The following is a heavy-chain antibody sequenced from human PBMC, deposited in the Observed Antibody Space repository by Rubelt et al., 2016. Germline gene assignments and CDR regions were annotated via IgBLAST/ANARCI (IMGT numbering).Heavy chain of an antibody. CDR2: INHSGST. CDR1: GGSFSAYY. Sequence: QVQLQQWGAGLLKPSETLSLTCAVSGGSFSAYYWSWIRQPPGTGLEWIGEINHSGSTTYNPSLKSRVTMSVDTSTDQLFLTLIFVTAADTAVYYCASQRGYSRGRHWGQGTLVTVSS. D-gene: IGHD6-19*01. CDR3: ASQRGYSRGRH. J-gene: IGHJ4*02. V-gene: IGHV4-34*01.